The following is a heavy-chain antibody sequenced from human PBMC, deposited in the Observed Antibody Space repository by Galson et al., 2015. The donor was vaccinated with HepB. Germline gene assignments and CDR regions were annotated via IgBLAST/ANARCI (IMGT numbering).Heavy chain of an antibody. V-gene: IGHV3-23*01. CDR1: GFSFDSYA. D-gene: IGHD3-3*01. Sequence: SLRLSCAASGFSFDSYAMSWVRQAPGKVLEWVSTIRGGGGITYYADSVRGRFTISRDNSKNTLYLQMNSLRVEDTAIYYRAKDPDFDFYSGKSTTFDDWGRGTLVTVSS. J-gene: IGHJ4*02. CDR2: IRGGGGIT. CDR3: AKDPDFDFYSGKSTTFDD.